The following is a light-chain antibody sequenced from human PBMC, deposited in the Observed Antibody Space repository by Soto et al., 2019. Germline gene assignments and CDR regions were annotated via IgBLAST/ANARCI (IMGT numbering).Light chain of an antibody. Sequence: QSVLTQPPSASGTPGQRVTISCSGSYSNIGSNTVNWYQQLPGTAPKLLIYTDNQRPSGVPDRFSGSKSGTSASLAISGLQSEDEADYYCAAWDDSLNCVVFGGGTKLTVL. CDR3: AAWDDSLNCVV. J-gene: IGLJ2*01. CDR1: YSNIGSNT. V-gene: IGLV1-44*01. CDR2: TDN.